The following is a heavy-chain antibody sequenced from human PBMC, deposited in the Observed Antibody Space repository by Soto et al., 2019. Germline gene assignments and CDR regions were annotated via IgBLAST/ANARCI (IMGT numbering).Heavy chain of an antibody. J-gene: IGHJ4*02. CDR1: GFTFSSYS. CDR2: ISSSSSYI. CDR3: ARDSRGYRFDY. D-gene: IGHD5-18*01. Sequence: GGSLRLSCAASGFTFSSYSMSWVRQAPGKGLEWVSSISSSSSYIYYADSVKGRFTISRDNAKNSLYLQMNSLRAEDTAVYYCARDSRGYRFDYWGQGTLVTVSS. V-gene: IGHV3-21*01.